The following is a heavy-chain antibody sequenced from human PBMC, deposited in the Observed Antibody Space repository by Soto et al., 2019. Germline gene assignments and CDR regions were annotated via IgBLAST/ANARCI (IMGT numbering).Heavy chain of an antibody. CDR2: IYYTGST. D-gene: IGHD1-26*01. J-gene: IGHJ4*02. CDR1: GASISSSDYY. V-gene: IGHV4-39*01. Sequence: QVQLQESGPGLVKPSETLSLTCTVSGASISSSDYYWAWIRQPPGKGPEWIGSIYYTGSTYFTPSLKSRVSISADTSKNQFSLMLTAVTAADTAVYHCVSGGRWETPEDYWGQGTLVTVSS. CDR3: VSGGRWETPEDY.